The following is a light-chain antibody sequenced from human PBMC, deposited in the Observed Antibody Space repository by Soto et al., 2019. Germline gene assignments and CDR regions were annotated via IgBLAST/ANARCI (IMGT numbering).Light chain of an antibody. Sequence: DIQMTQSPSTLSASVGDRVTITCRASQSISSWLAWYQQKPGKAPNLLIYKASTLESGVPSRFSGSGSGTEFTLTISSLQPDDLATYHCQQYNSGPWTFGRGTKVEIK. CDR3: QQYNSGPWT. CDR2: KAS. CDR1: QSISSW. V-gene: IGKV1-5*03. J-gene: IGKJ1*01.